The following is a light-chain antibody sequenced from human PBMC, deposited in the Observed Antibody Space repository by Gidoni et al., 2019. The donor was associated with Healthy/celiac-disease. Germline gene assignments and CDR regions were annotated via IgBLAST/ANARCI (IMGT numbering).Light chain of an antibody. J-gene: IGKJ1*01. V-gene: IGKV3-20*01. CDR1: QRVSSSY. Sequence: ELVLTTSSCTLSLSPGERATLSCRASQRVSSSYLAWYQQKPGQAPRLLIYGAASRATGIPDRFSGSGSGTDFTLTISRLEPEDFAVYYCQQYGSSEWTFGQGTKVEIK. CDR3: QQYGSSEWT. CDR2: GAA.